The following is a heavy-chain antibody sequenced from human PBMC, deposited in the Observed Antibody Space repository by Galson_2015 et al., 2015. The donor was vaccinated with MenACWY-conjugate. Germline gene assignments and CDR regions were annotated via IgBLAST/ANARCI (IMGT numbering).Heavy chain of an antibody. CDR1: GDSVSSGSGT. D-gene: IGHD1-26*01. J-gene: IGHJ5*02. Sequence: CAISGDSVSSGSGTWNWIRLSPSRGLEWLGKTSYSSQWSTEYAPSVRGRISISLDTARNQFSLQLHSVTPEDTAVYYCARDQWGYWFDPWGQGTRVTVSS. CDR3: ARDQWGYWFDP. CDR2: TSYSSQWST. V-gene: IGHV6-1*01.